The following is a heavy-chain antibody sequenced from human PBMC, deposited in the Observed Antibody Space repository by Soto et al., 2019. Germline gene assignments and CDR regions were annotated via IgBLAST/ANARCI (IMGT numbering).Heavy chain of an antibody. CDR3: ARDRGYSYGNYYYYYGMDV. CDR1: GGSISSYY. J-gene: IGHJ6*02. D-gene: IGHD5-18*01. CDR2: IYYSGST. Sequence: SETLSLTCTVSGGSISSYYWSWIRQPPGKGLEWIGYIYYSGSTNYNPSLKSRVTISVDTSKNQFSLKLSSVAAADTAVYYCARDRGYSYGNYYYYYGMDVWGQGTTVTFSS. V-gene: IGHV4-59*01.